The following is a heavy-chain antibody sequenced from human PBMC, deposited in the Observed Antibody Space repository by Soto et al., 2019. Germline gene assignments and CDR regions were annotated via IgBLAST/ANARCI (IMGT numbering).Heavy chain of an antibody. D-gene: IGHD3-3*01. V-gene: IGHV3-21*01. CDR1: GFTFSSYS. Sequence: EVQLVESGGGLVKPGGSLRLSCAASGFTFSSYSMNRVRQAPGKGLEWVSSISSSSSYIYYADSVKGRFTISRDNAKNSLYLQMNSLRAEDTAVYYCARFYDFWSGYIDYWGQGTLVTVSS. CDR2: ISSSSSYI. CDR3: ARFYDFWSGYIDY. J-gene: IGHJ4*02.